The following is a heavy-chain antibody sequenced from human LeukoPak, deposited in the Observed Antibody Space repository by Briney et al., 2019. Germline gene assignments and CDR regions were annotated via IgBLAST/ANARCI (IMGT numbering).Heavy chain of an antibody. J-gene: IGHJ6*03. CDR2: IIPIFGTA. CDR1: GGTFSSYA. D-gene: IGHD3-3*01. CDR3: ARGRILEMFYYYYYMDV. Sequence: SVKVSCKASGGTFSSYAISWVRQAPGQGLEWMGGIIPIFGTANYAQKFQGRVTITTDESTSTAYMELSSLRPEDTAVYYCARGRILEMFYYYYYMDVWGKGTTVTVSS. V-gene: IGHV1-69*05.